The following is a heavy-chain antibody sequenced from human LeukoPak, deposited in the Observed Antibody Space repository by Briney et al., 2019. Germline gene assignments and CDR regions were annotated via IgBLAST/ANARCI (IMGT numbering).Heavy chain of an antibody. J-gene: IGHJ4*02. CDR2: ISYDGSNK. CDR3: ARDRGGYCSSTSCPPLGY. D-gene: IGHD2-2*01. V-gene: IGHV3-30-3*01. CDR1: GFTFSSYA. Sequence: SGGSLRLSCAASGFTFSSYAVHWVRQAPGKGLEWVAVISYDGSNKYYADSVKGRFTISRDNSKNTLYLQMNSLRAEDTAVYYCARDRGGYCSSTSCPPLGYWGQGTLVTVSS.